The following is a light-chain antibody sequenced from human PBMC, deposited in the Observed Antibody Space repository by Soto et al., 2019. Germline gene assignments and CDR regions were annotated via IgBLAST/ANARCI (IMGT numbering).Light chain of an antibody. V-gene: IGKV3-15*01. Sequence: DIVLTQSPATLSLSPGDRVTLSCRASQSVSRKLAWYQQTRGQAPMLLIYGASTRATGVPARFSGSGSGTEFTLTISNLQSEDFAVYHCQQYDKWPRTFGQGTKVDIK. CDR2: GAS. CDR3: QQYDKWPRT. J-gene: IGKJ1*01. CDR1: QSVSRK.